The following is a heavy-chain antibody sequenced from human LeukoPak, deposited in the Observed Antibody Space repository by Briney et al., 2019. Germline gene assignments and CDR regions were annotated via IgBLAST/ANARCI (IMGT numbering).Heavy chain of an antibody. CDR1: GFTFSSYS. J-gene: IGHJ4*02. CDR2: ISSSSSSTI. CDR3: AKDDDKVRNYYGSGSYYISQTFDY. Sequence: GGSLRLSCAASGFTFSSYSMNWVRQAPGKGLEWVSYISSSSSSTIYYADSVKGRFTISRDNSKNTLYLQMNSLRAEDTAVYYCAKDDDKVRNYYGSGSYYISQTFDYWGQGTLVTVSS. D-gene: IGHD3-10*01. V-gene: IGHV3-48*01.